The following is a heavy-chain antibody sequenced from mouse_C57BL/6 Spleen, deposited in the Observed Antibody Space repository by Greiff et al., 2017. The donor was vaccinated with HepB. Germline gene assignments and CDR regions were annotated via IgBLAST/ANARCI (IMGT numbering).Heavy chain of an antibody. Sequence: QVQLQQSGAELVRPGASVTLSCKASGYTFTDYEMHRVKQTPVHGLEWIGAIDPETGGTAYNQKFKGKAILTADKSSSTAYMELRSLTSEDSAVYYCTRGGNYHGSSFDYWGQGTTLTVSS. CDR3: TRGGNYHGSSFDY. J-gene: IGHJ2*01. CDR1: GYTFTDYE. V-gene: IGHV1-15*01. CDR2: IDPETGGT. D-gene: IGHD1-1*01.